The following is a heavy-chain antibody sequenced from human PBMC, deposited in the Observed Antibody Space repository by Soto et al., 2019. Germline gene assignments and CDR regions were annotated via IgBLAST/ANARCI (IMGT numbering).Heavy chain of an antibody. CDR3: ARACDILTGYYKDYYYGMDV. CDR1: GYSFTSYW. J-gene: IGHJ6*02. Sequence: PGESLKISCKGSGYSFTSYWIGWVRQMPGKGLEWMGIIYPGDSDTRYSPSFQGQVTISADKSISTAYLQWSSLKASDTAMYYCARACDILTGYYKDYYYGMDVWGQGTTVTVSS. CDR2: IYPGDSDT. V-gene: IGHV5-51*01. D-gene: IGHD3-9*01.